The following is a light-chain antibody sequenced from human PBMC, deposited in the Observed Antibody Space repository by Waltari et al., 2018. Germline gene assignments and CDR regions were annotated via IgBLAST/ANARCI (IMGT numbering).Light chain of an antibody. J-gene: IGLJ3*02. CDR2: QDN. V-gene: IGLV6-57*03. Sequence: NYMLTQPHSVSESPGKTVIISCTRSSGSIASNYVQWYQQRPGSAPTTVIFQDNQRPSVCPHRCSCSIDSSSNSASLTISGLKTEDEADYYCQAYDSSNSHWVFGGGTKLTVL. CDR3: QAYDSSNSHWV. CDR1: SGSIASNY.